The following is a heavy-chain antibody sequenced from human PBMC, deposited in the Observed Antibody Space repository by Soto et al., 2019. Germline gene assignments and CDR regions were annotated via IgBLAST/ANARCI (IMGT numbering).Heavy chain of an antibody. CDR2: IYYSGST. D-gene: IGHD1-26*01. CDR1: GGSISSGGYY. V-gene: IGHV4-31*03. J-gene: IGHJ4*02. Sequence: SETLSLTCTVSGGSISSGGYYWSWIRQHPGKGLEWIGYIYYSGSTYYNPSLKSRVTISVDTSKNQFSLKLSSVTAADTAVYYCAREKESVGSYYFDYWGQGTLVTVSS. CDR3: AREKESVGSYYFDY.